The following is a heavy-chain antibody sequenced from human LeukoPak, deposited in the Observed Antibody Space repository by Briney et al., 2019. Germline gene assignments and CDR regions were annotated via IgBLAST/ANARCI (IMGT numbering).Heavy chain of an antibody. D-gene: IGHD1-26*01. CDR3: ARDSGSYPNWFDP. CDR2: IYSGGST. Sequence: PGGSLRLSCAASGFTVSSNYMSWVRQAPGKGLEWVSVIYSGGSTYYADSVKGRFTISRDNSKNTLYLQMNSLRAEDTAVYYCARDSGSYPNWFDPWGQGTLVTVSS. J-gene: IGHJ5*02. CDR1: GFTVSSNY. V-gene: IGHV3-66*01.